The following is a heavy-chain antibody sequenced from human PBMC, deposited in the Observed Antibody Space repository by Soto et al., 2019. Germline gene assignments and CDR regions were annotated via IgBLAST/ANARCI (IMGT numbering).Heavy chain of an antibody. CDR3: ARVGGEVATRVYWYCGR. Sequence: SETLSLTCTLSRGSISSSSYYWGWIRQPPGKGLEWIGSIFYSGSTYYNPSLKSRVTISVDTSKNQFSLKLSSVTAAATAVYYGARVGGEVATRVYWYCGRWGR. CDR2: IFYSGST. J-gene: IGHJ2*01. V-gene: IGHV4-39*01. D-gene: IGHD2-15*01. CDR1: RGSISSSSYY.